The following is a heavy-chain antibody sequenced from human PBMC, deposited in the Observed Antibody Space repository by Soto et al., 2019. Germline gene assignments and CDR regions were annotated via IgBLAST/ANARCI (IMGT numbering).Heavy chain of an antibody. CDR3: ARMYYDFWSGYFRPYNWFDP. J-gene: IGHJ5*02. CDR2: IYYSGST. V-gene: IGHV4-59*01. CDR1: GGSISSYY. Sequence: QVQLQESGPGLVKPSETLSLTCTVSGGSISSYYWSWIRQPPGKGLEWIGYIYYSGSTNYNPSLKSRVTISVDTSKNQFSLNLSSVTAADTAVYYCARMYYDFWSGYFRPYNWFDPWGQGTLVTVSS. D-gene: IGHD3-3*01.